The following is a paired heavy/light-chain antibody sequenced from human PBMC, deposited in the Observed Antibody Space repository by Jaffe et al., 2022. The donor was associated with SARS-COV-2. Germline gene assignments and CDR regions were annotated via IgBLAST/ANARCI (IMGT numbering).Light chain of an antibody. V-gene: IGLV1-40*01. CDR3: QSYDSRLSGSV. J-gene: IGLJ3*02. Sequence: QSVLTQPPSVSGAPGQRVTISCTGSSSNIGAGYDVHWYQQLPGTAPKLLIFSHSNRPSGVPDRFSGSKSGTSASLAISGLQAVDEADYYCQSYDSRLSGSVFGGGTKLTVL. CDR1: SSNIGAGYD. CDR2: SHS.
Heavy chain of an antibody. V-gene: IGHV4-38-2*02. CDR3: ATKERHYGSGSPYYYYYMDV. Sequence: QVQLQESGPGLVKPSETLSLTCTVSGLSISSGYYWGWIRQPPGKGLEWIGSIYHSGSTYYNPSLKSRVTISVDTSKNQVSLRLSSVTAADTAVYYCATKERHYGSGSPYYYYYMDVWGKGTTVTVSS. D-gene: IGHD3-10*01. CDR2: IYHSGST. CDR1: GLSISSGYY. J-gene: IGHJ6*03.